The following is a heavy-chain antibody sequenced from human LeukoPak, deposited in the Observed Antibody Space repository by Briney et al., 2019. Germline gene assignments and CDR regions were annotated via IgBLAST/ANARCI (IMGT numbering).Heavy chain of an antibody. Sequence: GASVKVSCKASGYTFTSCGISWVRQAPGQGLEWMGWISAYNGNTNYAQKLQGRVTMTTDTSTSTAYMELRSLRSDDTAVYYCARDKTIFGVVTLYYYGMDVWGQGTTVTVSS. CDR1: GYTFTSCG. CDR3: ARDKTIFGVVTLYYYGMDV. V-gene: IGHV1-18*01. J-gene: IGHJ6*02. CDR2: ISAYNGNT. D-gene: IGHD3-3*01.